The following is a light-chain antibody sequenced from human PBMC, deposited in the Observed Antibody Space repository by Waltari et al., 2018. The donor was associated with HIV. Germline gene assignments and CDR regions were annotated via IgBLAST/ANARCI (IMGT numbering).Light chain of an antibody. V-gene: IGLV3-1*01. Sequence: SFDLTPAPSVSVSPGQTAIIPCSGDRVATTDVFWYYQRSGQAPLLVIYQNDKRPSGIAERFSGSKAGQTASLTISGTQAVDEGDYYCQAWDKDDVIFGGGTKLTVL. J-gene: IGLJ2*01. CDR2: QND. CDR3: QAWDKDDVI. CDR1: RVATTD.